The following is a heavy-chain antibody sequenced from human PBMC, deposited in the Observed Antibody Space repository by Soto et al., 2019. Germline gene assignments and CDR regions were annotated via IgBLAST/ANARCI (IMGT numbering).Heavy chain of an antibody. CDR1: GFTFSRYE. V-gene: IGHV3-48*03. D-gene: IGHD6-13*01. CDR2: ISTSCSTI. J-gene: IGHJ4*02. CDR3: ARELAAAGSFDY. Sequence: EVQLLESGGGLVQPGGSLRLSCAASGFTFSRYELNWVRQAPGKGLELISYISTSCSTIYYADSVKGRFTISRDNAKNSLYLQMNTLRAEDTAVYYCARELAAAGSFDYWGQGTLVTVSS.